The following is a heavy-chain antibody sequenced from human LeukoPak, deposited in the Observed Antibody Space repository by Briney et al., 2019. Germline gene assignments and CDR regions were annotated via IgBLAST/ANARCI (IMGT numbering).Heavy chain of an antibody. D-gene: IGHD3-3*01. CDR2: ISAYNGNT. CDR1: GYTFTSYG. Sequence: ASVTVSCKASGYTFTSYGISWVRQAPGQGLEWMGWISAYNGNTNYAQKLQGRVTMTTDTSTSTAYMELRSLRSDDTAVYYCARQNDFWSGYYNPCYYMDVWGKGTTVTVSS. J-gene: IGHJ6*03. CDR3: ARQNDFWSGYYNPCYYMDV. V-gene: IGHV1-18*01.